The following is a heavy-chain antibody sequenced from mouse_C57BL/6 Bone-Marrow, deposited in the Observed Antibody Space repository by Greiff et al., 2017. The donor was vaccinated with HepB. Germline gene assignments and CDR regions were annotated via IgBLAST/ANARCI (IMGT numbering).Heavy chain of an antibody. V-gene: IGHV5-2*01. Sequence: DVHLVESGGGLVQPGESLKLSCESNEYEFPSHDMSWVRKTPEKRLELVAAINSDGGSTYYPDTMERRFIISRDNTKKTLYLQMSSLRSEDTALYYCASYSNYPYAMDYWGQGTSVTVSS. CDR3: ASYSNYPYAMDY. CDR1: EYEFPSHD. J-gene: IGHJ4*01. D-gene: IGHD2-5*01. CDR2: INSDGGST.